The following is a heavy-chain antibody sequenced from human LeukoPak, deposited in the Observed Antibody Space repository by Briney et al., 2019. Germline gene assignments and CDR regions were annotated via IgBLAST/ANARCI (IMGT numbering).Heavy chain of an antibody. J-gene: IGHJ4*02. CDR1: GGSISSSTYY. V-gene: IGHV4-39*01. Sequence: SETLSLTCTASGGSISSSTYYWGWIRQSPGKGLEWIGSIYYSGSTYYNPSLKSRVTISVDTSKNQFSLKLSSVTAADTAVYYCARSAISRIQLWQNYFDYWGQGTLVTVSS. CDR2: IYYSGST. CDR3: ARSAISRIQLWQNYFDY. D-gene: IGHD5-18*01.